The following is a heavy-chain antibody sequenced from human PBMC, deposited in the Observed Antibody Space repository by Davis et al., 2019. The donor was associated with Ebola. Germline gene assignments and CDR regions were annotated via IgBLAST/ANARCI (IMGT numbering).Heavy chain of an antibody. CDR2: IYHSGST. V-gene: IGHV4-4*02. Sequence: SETLSLTCAVSGGSISSSNWWSCVRQHPRKGLEWFGEIYHSGSTNYNPSLKSRVTISVDKSKNQFSLKMSSVTAADTAVYYCARRATYYFDYWGQGTLVTVSS. CDR3: ARRATYYFDY. CDR1: GGSISSSNW. J-gene: IGHJ4*02.